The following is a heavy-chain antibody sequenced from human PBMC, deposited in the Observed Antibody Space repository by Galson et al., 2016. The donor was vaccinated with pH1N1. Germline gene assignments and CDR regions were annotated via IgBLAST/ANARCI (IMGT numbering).Heavy chain of an antibody. CDR1: GYTFTSYY. Sequence: SCKASGYTFTSYYMHWVRQAPGQGLEWMGIINPSGGSTSYAQKFRGRVTMTRDTSTSTVYMELSSLRSEDTAVYYCARSVVVVAARDYWGQGTLVTVSS. CDR3: ARSVVVVAARDY. CDR2: INPSGGST. D-gene: IGHD2-15*01. J-gene: IGHJ4*02. V-gene: IGHV1-46*03.